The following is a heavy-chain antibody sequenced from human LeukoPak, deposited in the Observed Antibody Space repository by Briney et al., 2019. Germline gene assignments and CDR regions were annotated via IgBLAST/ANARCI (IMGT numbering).Heavy chain of an antibody. J-gene: IGHJ4*02. CDR1: GFTFSSYA. CDR2: ISGSGGST. CDR3: AKSRIVVVVAAITPFDY. V-gene: IGHV3-23*01. Sequence: PGGSLRLSCAAFGFTFSSYAMSWVRQAPGKGLEWVSAISGSGGSTYYADSVKGRFTISRDNSKNTLYLQMNSLRAEDTAVYYCAKSRIVVVVAAITPFDYWGQGTLVTVSS. D-gene: IGHD2-15*01.